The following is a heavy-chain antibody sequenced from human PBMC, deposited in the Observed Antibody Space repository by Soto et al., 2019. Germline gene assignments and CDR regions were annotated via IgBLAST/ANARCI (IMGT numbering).Heavy chain of an antibody. CDR2: INAGTGGT. Sequence: ASVKVSCKASGYTFTTYAIHWVRQAPGQRLEWMGWINAGTGGTRYSQKLQGGVTITADESARTSYMELRSLKSQDTAVYYCVRDSRAKLSSSWGQGTLVTVSS. D-gene: IGHD6-13*01. CDR1: GYTFTTYA. V-gene: IGHV1-3*01. CDR3: VRDSRAKLSSS. J-gene: IGHJ4*02.